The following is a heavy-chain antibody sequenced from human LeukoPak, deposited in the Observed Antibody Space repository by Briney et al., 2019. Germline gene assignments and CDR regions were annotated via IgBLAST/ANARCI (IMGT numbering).Heavy chain of an antibody. CDR2: IYTSGST. CDR3: ARVWSSLYYYYMDV. J-gene: IGHJ6*03. V-gene: IGHV4-4*07. D-gene: IGHD2-2*01. Sequence: SEALSLTCTVSGGSISSYYWSWIRQPAGKGLEWIGRIYTSGSTNYNPSLKSRVTMSVDTSKNQFSLKLSSVTAADTAVYYCARVWSSLYYYYMDVWGKGTTVTVSS. CDR1: GGSISSYY.